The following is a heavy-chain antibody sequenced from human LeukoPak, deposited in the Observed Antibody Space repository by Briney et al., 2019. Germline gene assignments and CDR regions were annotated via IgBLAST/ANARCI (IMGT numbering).Heavy chain of an antibody. J-gene: IGHJ4*02. CDR1: GGSISSYY. CDR2: IYDSGST. D-gene: IGHD3-10*01. V-gene: IGHV4-59*01. Sequence: PSETLSLTCSVSGGSISSYYWSWIRQPPGKGLEWIGYIYDSGSTNYNPSLKSRVTISLDTSKNQFSLKLTSVTAADTAVYYCVLSRGLNRKPDYWGQGILVTVSS. CDR3: VLSRGLNRKPDY.